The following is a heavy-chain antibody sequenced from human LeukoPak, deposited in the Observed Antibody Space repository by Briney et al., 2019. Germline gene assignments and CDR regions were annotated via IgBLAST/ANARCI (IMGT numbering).Heavy chain of an antibody. CDR3: ATDPKIGFDY. Sequence: GRSLTLSCVASAFTFSTVWMRWVRQAARKGLEWVANIKQDGTEKIYVDSVKGRFTISRDKAKNSLYMQMNSLRAEDTAVYDCATDPKIGFDYWGQGTLVTVSS. V-gene: IGHV3-7*03. CDR2: IKQDGTEK. D-gene: IGHD3-22*01. CDR1: AFTFSTVW. J-gene: IGHJ4*02.